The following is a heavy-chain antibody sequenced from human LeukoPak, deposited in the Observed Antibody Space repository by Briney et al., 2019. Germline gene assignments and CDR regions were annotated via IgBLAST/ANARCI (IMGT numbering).Heavy chain of an antibody. CDR3: ATSLEGYCSGGSCPSGNY. V-gene: IGHV1-18*01. CDR2: ISADTGNT. J-gene: IGHJ4*02. D-gene: IGHD2-15*01. CDR1: GGTFSSYA. Sequence: ASVKVSCEASGGTFSSYAISWVRHAPGEGLEWMGWISADTGNTNYAQKLQGRVTITTDTSTSTAYMELRSLRSDDTAVYYCATSLEGYCSGGSCPSGNYWGQGTLVTVSS.